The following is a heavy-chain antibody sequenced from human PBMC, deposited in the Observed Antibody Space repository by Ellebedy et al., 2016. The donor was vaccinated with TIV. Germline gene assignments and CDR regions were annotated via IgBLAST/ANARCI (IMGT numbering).Heavy chain of an antibody. Sequence: PGGSLRLSCAASGFTFSSYSMSWVRQAPGKGLEWVSVIYSGGSTYYADSVKGRFTISRHNSKNTLYLQMNSLRAEDTAVYYCARELHVDTAMVPLGYWGQGTLVTVSS. D-gene: IGHD5-18*01. CDR3: ARELHVDTAMVPLGY. CDR2: IYSGGST. J-gene: IGHJ4*02. CDR1: GFTFSSYS. V-gene: IGHV3-53*04.